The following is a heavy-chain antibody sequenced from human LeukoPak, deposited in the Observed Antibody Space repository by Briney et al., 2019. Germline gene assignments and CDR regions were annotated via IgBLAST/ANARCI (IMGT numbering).Heavy chain of an antibody. CDR3: AKGSTVTTFDWFDT. CDR2: MSSRSGII. J-gene: IGHJ5*02. CDR1: GFNFGDYY. Sequence: GGSLRLSCVASGFNFGDYYMNLIRQSPGKGLEWISYMSSRSGIIYYGGSVKGRFTISRDSAKNSLYLQMNSLRGEDTALYYCAKGSTVTTFDWFDTWGQGTLVTVSS. D-gene: IGHD4-11*01. V-gene: IGHV3-11*01.